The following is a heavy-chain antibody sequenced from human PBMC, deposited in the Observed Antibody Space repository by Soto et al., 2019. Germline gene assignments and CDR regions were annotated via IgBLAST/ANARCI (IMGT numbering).Heavy chain of an antibody. Sequence: QVQLVQSGAEVKKPGSSVKVSCKASGGTFSSYAISWVRQAPGQGREWMGGIIPIFGTANYAQKFQGRVTSTADESTSTAYMELSSLRSEDTDVYYCSEGSERVYYYYYGMDVWGQGTTVTVSS. J-gene: IGHJ6*02. V-gene: IGHV1-69*01. CDR3: SEGSERVYYYYYGMDV. CDR2: IIPIFGTA. D-gene: IGHD3-10*01. CDR1: GGTFSSYA.